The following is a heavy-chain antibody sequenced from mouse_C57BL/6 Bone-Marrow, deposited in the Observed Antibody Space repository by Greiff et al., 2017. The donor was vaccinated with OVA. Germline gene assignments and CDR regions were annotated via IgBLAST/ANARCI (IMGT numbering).Heavy chain of an antibody. CDR3: TRSDSNYGDFDY. V-gene: IGHV1-15*01. CDR2: IDPETGGT. CDR1: GYTFTDYE. J-gene: IGHJ2*01. Sequence: VNVEESGAELVRPGASVTLSCKASGYTFTDYEMHWVKQTPVHGLEWIGVIDPETGGTAYHQKFKGKATLTADKSSSTAYMELRSLTSEDSAVYYCTRSDSNYGDFDYWGQGTPLTVSS. D-gene: IGHD2-5*01.